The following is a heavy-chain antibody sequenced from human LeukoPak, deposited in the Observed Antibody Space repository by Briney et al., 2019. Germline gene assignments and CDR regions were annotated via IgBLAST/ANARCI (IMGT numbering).Heavy chain of an antibody. CDR2: IWYDGSNK. V-gene: IGHV3-33*01. D-gene: IGHD3-10*01. CDR3: ARGAYGSGTYHDFDI. J-gene: IGHJ3*02. CDR1: GFTFSSYG. Sequence: GRSLGLSCAASGFTFSSYGMHWVRQAPGKGLEWVAVIWYDGSNKYYVDSVKGRFTISRDNSKNTLYLQMNSLRAEDTAVYYCARGAYGSGTYHDFDIWGQGTMVTVSS.